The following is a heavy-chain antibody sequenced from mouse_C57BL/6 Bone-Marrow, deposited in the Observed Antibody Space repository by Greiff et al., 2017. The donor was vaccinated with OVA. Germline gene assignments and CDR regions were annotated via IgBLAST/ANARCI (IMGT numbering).Heavy chain of an antibody. D-gene: IGHD2-10*01. Sequence: VQLQQPGAELVKPGASVKMSCKASGYTFTSYWITWVKQRPGQGLEWIGDIYPGSGSTNYNEKFKSKATLTVDTSSSTAYMQLSGLTSEDSAVYYCARWGLLLSWFAYWGQGTLVTVSA. J-gene: IGHJ3*01. CDR2: IYPGSGST. CDR1: GYTFTSYW. V-gene: IGHV1-55*01. CDR3: ARWGLLLSWFAY.